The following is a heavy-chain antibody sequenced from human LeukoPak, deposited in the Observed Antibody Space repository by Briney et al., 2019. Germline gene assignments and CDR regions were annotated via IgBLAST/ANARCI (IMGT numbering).Heavy chain of an antibody. D-gene: IGHD5-12*01. V-gene: IGHV5-51*01. J-gene: IGHJ4*02. CDR3: ARQNGVATDPPFFDY. CDR2: IYPGDSDT. Sequence: GESLKTSCKGSGYSFTSYWIGWVRQMPGKGLEWMGIIYPGDSDTRYSPSFQGQVTISADKSISTAYLQWSSLKASDTAMYYCARQNGVATDPPFFDYWGQGTLVTVSS. CDR1: GYSFTSYW.